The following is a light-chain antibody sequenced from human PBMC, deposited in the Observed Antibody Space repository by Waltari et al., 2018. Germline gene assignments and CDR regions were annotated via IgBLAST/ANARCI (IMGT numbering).Light chain of an antibody. Sequence: EIVLTQSPATLSLFAGERATLSCRASESVSRYLGWYQQKPGQAPRLLIYDTSIRATGVPARFIGSGYGTDFTLTISSLEPEDFTLYFCQQRSLWPLTFGGGTKVEI. J-gene: IGKJ4*01. CDR3: QQRSLWPLT. V-gene: IGKV3-11*01. CDR1: ESVSRY. CDR2: DTS.